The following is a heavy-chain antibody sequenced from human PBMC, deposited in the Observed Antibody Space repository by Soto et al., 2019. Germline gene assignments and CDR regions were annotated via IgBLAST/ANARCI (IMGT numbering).Heavy chain of an antibody. V-gene: IGHV1-18*01. CDR1: GYNFNNYG. J-gene: IGHJ3*02. Sequence: QVQLVQSGAEVKKPGASGKVSCKASGYNFNNYGVTWVRQAPGQGLEWMGWIGVYNGNTKYPQKVQGRVTVTADTSTSTAYMELRSLTSDDTAVYYCARDIAGGEDIWGQGTMVTVSS. CDR2: IGVYNGNT. D-gene: IGHD1-26*01. CDR3: ARDIAGGEDI.